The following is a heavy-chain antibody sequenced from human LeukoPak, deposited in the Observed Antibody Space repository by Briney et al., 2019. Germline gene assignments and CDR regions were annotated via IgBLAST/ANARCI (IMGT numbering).Heavy chain of an antibody. Sequence: GGSLRLSCAASGFTVSSNYMSWVRQAPGKGLEWVSDIYSGGSTYYADSVKGRFTISRDNSKNTLYLQMNSLRAEDTAVYYCASTYCSGGSCYFDYWGQGTLVTVSS. D-gene: IGHD2-15*01. CDR1: GFTVSSNY. CDR3: ASTYCSGGSCYFDY. V-gene: IGHV3-53*01. J-gene: IGHJ4*02. CDR2: IYSGGST.